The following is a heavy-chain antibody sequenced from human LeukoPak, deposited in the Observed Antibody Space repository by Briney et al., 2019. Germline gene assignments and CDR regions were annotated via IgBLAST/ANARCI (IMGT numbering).Heavy chain of an antibody. CDR1: GYIFTGHY. Sequence: GASVKVSCKTSGYIFTGHYLHWVRQAPGQGLEWMGWINPNSGDTNYAQKFQGKISMTADTSTSTAYMELRRLRSDDTAAYYCAKGFDAADYYWGQGGFDFWGQGTKVIVSS. V-gene: IGHV1-2*02. CDR3: AKGFDAADYYWGQGGFDF. D-gene: IGHD3-16*01. CDR2: INPNSGDT. J-gene: IGHJ3*01.